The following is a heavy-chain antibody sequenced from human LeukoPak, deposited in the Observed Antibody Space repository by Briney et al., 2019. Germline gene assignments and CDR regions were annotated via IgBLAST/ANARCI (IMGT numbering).Heavy chain of an antibody. CDR1: GDSINSLDL. V-gene: IGHV4-39*01. CDR2: IYYSGST. CDR3: ARHWRIAAACWVDP. J-gene: IGHJ5*02. D-gene: IGHD6-13*01. Sequence: PSETLSLTCTVSGDSINSLDLWSWVRQPPGKGLEWIGSIYYSGSTYYNPSLKSRVTISVDTSKNQFSLKLSSVTAADTAVYYCARHWRIAAACWVDPWGQGTLVTVSS.